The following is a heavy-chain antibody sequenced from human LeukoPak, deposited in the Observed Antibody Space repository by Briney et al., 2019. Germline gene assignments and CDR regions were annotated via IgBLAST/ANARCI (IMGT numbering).Heavy chain of an antibody. CDR1: GFTFDDYA. Sequence: GRSLRLSCAASGFTFDDYAMHWVRQAPGKGLEWVSGISWNSGSIGYADSVKGRFTISRDNAKNSLYLQMNSLRAEDTALYYCAKDPYSSRNILFQHWGQGTLVTVSS. D-gene: IGHD6-19*01. CDR2: ISWNSGSI. V-gene: IGHV3-9*01. CDR3: AKDPYSSRNILFQH. J-gene: IGHJ1*01.